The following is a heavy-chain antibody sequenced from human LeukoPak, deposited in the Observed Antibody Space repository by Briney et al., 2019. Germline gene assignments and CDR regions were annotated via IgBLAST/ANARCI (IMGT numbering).Heavy chain of an antibody. CDR3: AKDSREITSYCDFWSGYGAPSDY. Sequence: GGSLRLSCAASGFTFDDYAMHWVRQAPGKGLEWVSGISWNSGSIGYADSVKGRFTISRDNAKNSLYLQMNSLRAEDTALYYCAKDSREITSYCDFWSGYGAPSDYWGQGTLVTVSS. V-gene: IGHV3-9*01. CDR2: ISWNSGSI. CDR1: GFTFDDYA. J-gene: IGHJ4*02. D-gene: IGHD3-3*01.